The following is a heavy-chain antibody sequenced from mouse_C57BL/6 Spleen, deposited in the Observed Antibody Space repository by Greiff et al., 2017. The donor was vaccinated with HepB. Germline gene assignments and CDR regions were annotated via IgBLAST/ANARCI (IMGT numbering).Heavy chain of an antibody. D-gene: IGHD1-1*01. Sequence: EVMLVESGGGLVQPGGSLKLSCAASGFTFSDYYMYWVRQTPEKRLEWVAYISNGGGSTYYPDTVKGRFTISRDNAKNTLYLQMSRLKSEDTAMYYCARQGYYGCDYWGQGTTLTVSS. CDR2: ISNGGGST. V-gene: IGHV5-12*01. CDR1: GFTFSDYY. J-gene: IGHJ2*01. CDR3: ARQGYYGCDY.